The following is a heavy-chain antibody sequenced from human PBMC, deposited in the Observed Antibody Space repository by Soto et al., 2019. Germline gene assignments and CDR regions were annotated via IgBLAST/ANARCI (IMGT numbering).Heavy chain of an antibody. V-gene: IGHV1-46*01. CDR3: ARADYYDSSGFYYDC. CDR2: INPSGGGT. J-gene: IGHJ4*02. CDR1: GYIFTNHY. Sequence: QVQLVQSGAEVKKPGASVKVSCKASGYIFTNHYIHWVRQAPGQGLEWMGIINPSGGGTNYLQKFQGRINMTRDTSTSTVYMELSSLRSEDTAVYFCARADYYDSSGFYYDCWGQGSLVTVSS. D-gene: IGHD3-22*01.